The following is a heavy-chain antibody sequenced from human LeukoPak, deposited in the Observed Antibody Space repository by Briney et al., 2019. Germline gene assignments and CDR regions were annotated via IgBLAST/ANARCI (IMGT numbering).Heavy chain of an antibody. CDR1: GGSISSTSYY. J-gene: IGHJ5*02. Sequence: KPSETLSLTCTVSGGSISSTSYYWGWIRQPPGKGLEWIGYIYYSGSTNYNPSLKSRVTISVDTSKNQFSLKLSSVTAADTAVYYCARGRRGSGSTLFDPWGQGTLVTVSS. CDR2: IYYSGST. V-gene: IGHV4-61*05. CDR3: ARGRRGSGSTLFDP. D-gene: IGHD3-10*01.